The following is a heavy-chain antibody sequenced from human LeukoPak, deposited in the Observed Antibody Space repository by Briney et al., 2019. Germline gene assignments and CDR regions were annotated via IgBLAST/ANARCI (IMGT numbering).Heavy chain of an antibody. CDR3: ARAESATVTTFDY. CDR1: GGSISSYH. D-gene: IGHD4-17*01. V-gene: IGHV4-59*01. Sequence: SETLSLTCTVSGGSISSYHWSWIRQPPGKGLEWIGYIYYSGSTNYNPSLKSRVTISVDTSKNQFSLKLSSVTAADTAVYYCARAESATVTTFDYWGQGTLVTVSS. J-gene: IGHJ4*02. CDR2: IYYSGST.